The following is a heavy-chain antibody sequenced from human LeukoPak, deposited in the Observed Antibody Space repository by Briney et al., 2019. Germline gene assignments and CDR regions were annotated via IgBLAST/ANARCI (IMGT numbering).Heavy chain of an antibody. CDR2: IYYSGST. Sequence: ASETLSLTCIVSGGSISSYYWSWIRQPPGKGLEWIGYIYYSGSTYYNPSLKSRVTISVDTSKNQFSLKLSSVTAADTAVYYCASGPGIWGQGTMVTVSS. D-gene: IGHD1-26*01. CDR1: GGSISSYY. CDR3: ASGPGI. J-gene: IGHJ3*02. V-gene: IGHV4-59*06.